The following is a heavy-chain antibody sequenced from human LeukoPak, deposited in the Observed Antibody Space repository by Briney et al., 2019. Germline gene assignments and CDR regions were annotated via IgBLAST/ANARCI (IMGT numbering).Heavy chain of an antibody. Sequence: SETLSLTCTVSGGSISSTSYCWGWIRQPPGKGLECIGSMCYSGSTHYNPSLKSRVTISVDTSKNQFSLKLSSVTAADTAVYYCARSAREYILTGYYDLFAVDYWGQGTLVTVSS. CDR1: GGSISSTSYC. D-gene: IGHD3-9*01. V-gene: IGHV4-39*07. CDR3: ARSAREYILTGYYDLFAVDY. CDR2: MCYSGST. J-gene: IGHJ4*02.